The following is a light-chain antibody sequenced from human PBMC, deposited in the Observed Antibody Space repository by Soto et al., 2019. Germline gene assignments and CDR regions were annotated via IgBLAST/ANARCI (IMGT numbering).Light chain of an antibody. CDR1: SSDVGAYNY. V-gene: IGLV2-14*01. CDR3: SSYTSSSTLV. CDR2: EVS. Sequence: QSVLTQPASVSGSPGQSITISCTGTSSDVGAYNYVSWYQQHPDKAPKLVIFEVSNRPSGVSTAFSGSKSGNTASLTISGLQAEDEADYYCSSYTSSSTLVFGTGTKLTVL. J-gene: IGLJ1*01.